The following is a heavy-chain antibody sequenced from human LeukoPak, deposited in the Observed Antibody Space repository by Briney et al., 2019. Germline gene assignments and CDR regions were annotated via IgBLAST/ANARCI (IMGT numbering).Heavy chain of an antibody. CDR2: ISGSSRYI. V-gene: IGHV3-21*01. J-gene: IGHJ4*02. D-gene: IGHD1-1*01. CDR1: GFTFSSYS. CDR3: ARENDQDFDY. Sequence: GGSLRLSCAASGFTFSSYSMNWVRQAPGKGLEWVSSISGSSRYIYYADSVRGRFIISRDNAKSSLYLQMNSLRAEDTAVYYCARENDQDFDYWGQGTLVTVSS.